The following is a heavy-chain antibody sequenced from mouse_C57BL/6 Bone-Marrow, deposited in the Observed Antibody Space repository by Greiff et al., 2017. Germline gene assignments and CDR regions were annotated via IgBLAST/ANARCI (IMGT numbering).Heavy chain of an antibody. CDR1: GYTFTNYW. D-gene: IGHD2-4*01. V-gene: IGHV1-64*01. CDR3: SRCYDYDDYTMDY. Sequence: QVQLQQPGAELVKPGASVKLSCKASGYTFTNYWMHWVKQRPGQGLEWIGMMHPNGGSPDYNEKFKSEATLSVDKSSRTAYMELSSLTSEDYAVYYCSRCYDYDDYTMDYWGQGTSVTVSA. CDR2: MHPNGGSP. J-gene: IGHJ4*01.